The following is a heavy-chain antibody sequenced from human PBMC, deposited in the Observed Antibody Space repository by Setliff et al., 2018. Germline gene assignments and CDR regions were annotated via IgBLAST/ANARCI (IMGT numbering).Heavy chain of an antibody. V-gene: IGHV4-61*09. Sequence: TLSLTCTVSGDSISSRRNYWGWFRQPAGKELEWIGQVYTSWSTNYSPSLKSRVAISLDTSKNQFSLSLTSVTAADTAVYYCARMSGFQYIDVWDKGTTVTVSS. CDR2: VYTSWST. CDR3: ARMSGFQYIDV. D-gene: IGHD3-3*01. J-gene: IGHJ6*03. CDR1: GDSISSRRNY.